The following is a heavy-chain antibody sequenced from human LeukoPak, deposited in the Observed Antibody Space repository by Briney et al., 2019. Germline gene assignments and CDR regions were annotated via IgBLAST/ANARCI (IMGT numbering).Heavy chain of an antibody. CDR2: INHSGST. J-gene: IGHJ3*02. CDR1: GGSFNGYY. Sequence: SETLSLTCAVYGGSFNGYYWTWIRQPPGKGLEWIGEINHSGSTNYNPSLKSRVTISVDTSKNQFSLKLSSVTAADTAVYYCARGPSITIFGVVNPPDIWGQGTMVTVSS. CDR3: ARGPSITIFGVVNPPDI. V-gene: IGHV4-34*01. D-gene: IGHD3-3*01.